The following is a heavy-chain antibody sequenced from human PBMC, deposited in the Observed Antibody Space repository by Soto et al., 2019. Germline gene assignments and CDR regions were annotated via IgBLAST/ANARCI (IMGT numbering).Heavy chain of an antibody. CDR1: GYSFTSYW. J-gene: IGHJ6*02. CDR2: IDPSDSYT. Sequence: PGESLKISCNGSGYSFTSYWISWVRQMPGKGLEWMGRIDPSDSYTNYSPSFQGHVTISADKSISTAYLQWSSLKASDTAMYYCARQGGRDCSGGSCRHYYYGMDVWGQGTTVTVSS. D-gene: IGHD2-15*01. CDR3: ARQGGRDCSGGSCRHYYYGMDV. V-gene: IGHV5-10-1*01.